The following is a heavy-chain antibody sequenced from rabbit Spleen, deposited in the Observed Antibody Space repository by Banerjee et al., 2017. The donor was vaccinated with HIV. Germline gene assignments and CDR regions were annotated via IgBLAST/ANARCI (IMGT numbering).Heavy chain of an antibody. D-gene: IGHD1-1*01. CDR3: ARDLPEIVGWNFGF. CDR1: GVSLNDKDV. CDR2: IASITGKA. Sequence: QEQLEESGGGLVKPEGSLTLTCKASGVSLNDKDVMCWVRQALGKGLEWIGCIASITGKAFYAAWAKGRFTISRASSTTVFLQVTRLTVADTATYFCARDLPEIVGWNFGFWGQGTLVTVS. V-gene: IGHV1S45*01. J-gene: IGHJ3*01.